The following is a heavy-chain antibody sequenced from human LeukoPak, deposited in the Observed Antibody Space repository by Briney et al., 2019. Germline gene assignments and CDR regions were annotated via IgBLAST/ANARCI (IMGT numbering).Heavy chain of an antibody. CDR3: ANLNRWLVQPLFDY. D-gene: IGHD6-19*01. V-gene: IGHV3-23*01. CDR2: ISGSGGST. CDR1: GLTFSSYA. J-gene: IGHJ4*02. Sequence: TGGSLRLSCAASGLTFSSYAMSWVRQAPGKGLEWVSAISGSGGSTYYADSVKGRFTISRDNSKNTLYLQMNSLRAEDTAVYYCANLNRWLVQPLFDYWGQGTLVTVSS.